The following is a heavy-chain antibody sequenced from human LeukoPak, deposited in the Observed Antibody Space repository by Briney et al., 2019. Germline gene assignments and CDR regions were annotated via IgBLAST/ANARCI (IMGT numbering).Heavy chain of an antibody. V-gene: IGHV1-2*06. CDR3: ARNIGSYYYDSSFDY. CDR1: GYTFTGYY. D-gene: IGHD3-22*01. CDR2: INPNSGGT. J-gene: IGHJ4*02. Sequence: ASVKVSCKASGYTFTGYYMHWVRQAPGQGLEWMGRINPNSGGTNYAQKLQGRVTMTRDTSISTAYMELSRLRSDDTAVYYCARNIGSYYYDSSFDYWGQGTQVTVSS.